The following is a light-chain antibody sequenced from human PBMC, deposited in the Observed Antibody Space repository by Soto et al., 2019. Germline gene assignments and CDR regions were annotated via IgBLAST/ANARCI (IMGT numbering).Light chain of an antibody. CDR1: QTISRW. Sequence: DIQLTQTPSTLSASVGDEVTITCRASQTISRWLAWYQQKPGRAPKLLIYDASTLESGVPSRFSGSGSETEFTLTISRMQPDDFATYSCHSRAVGQGTRLEIK. CDR2: DAS. CDR3: HSRA. J-gene: IGKJ5*01. V-gene: IGKV1-5*01.